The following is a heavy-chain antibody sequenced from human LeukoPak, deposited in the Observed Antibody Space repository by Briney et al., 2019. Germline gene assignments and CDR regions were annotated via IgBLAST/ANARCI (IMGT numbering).Heavy chain of an antibody. CDR1: GGTFSSYA. D-gene: IGHD3-22*01. V-gene: IGHV1-69*05. J-gene: IGHJ4*02. CDR3: ARDRSVEGRYYYDSNGLHYFDY. CDR2: IIPIFGTA. Sequence: ASVKVSCKASGGTFSSYAISWVRQAPGQGLEWMGRIIPIFGTANYAQKFQGRVTITTDESTRTAYMGLSSLRSEDTAVYYCARDRSVEGRYYYDSNGLHYFDYWGQGTLVTVSS.